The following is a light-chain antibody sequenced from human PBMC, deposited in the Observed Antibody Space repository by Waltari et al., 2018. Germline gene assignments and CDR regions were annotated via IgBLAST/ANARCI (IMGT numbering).Light chain of an antibody. V-gene: IGLV2-23*01. J-gene: IGLJ1*01. CDR1: SGYMGGYNL. CDR2: EGN. Sequence: QSALTQSASVSGSPGQSLPIPCTGTSGYMGGYNLFSWYQQHPGKAPKLMIYEGNKRPSGVSNRFSGSKSGNTASLTISGLQAEDEADYYCSSYADSNICVFGSGTKVTVL. CDR3: SSYADSNICV.